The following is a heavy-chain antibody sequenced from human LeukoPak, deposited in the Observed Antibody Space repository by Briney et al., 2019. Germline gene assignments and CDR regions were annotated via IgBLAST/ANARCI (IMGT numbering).Heavy chain of an antibody. CDR3: ARDGESIAAAAYNWFDP. V-gene: IGHV3-11*01. D-gene: IGHD6-13*01. CDR2: ISSSGSTI. Sequence: GGSLRLSCAASGVTCSDYYMSWIRQAPGKGLEWVSYISSSGSTIYYADSVKGRFTISRDNAKNSLYLQMNSLRAEDTAVYYCARDGESIAAAAYNWFDPWAQGTLVTVSS. CDR1: GVTCSDYY. J-gene: IGHJ5*02.